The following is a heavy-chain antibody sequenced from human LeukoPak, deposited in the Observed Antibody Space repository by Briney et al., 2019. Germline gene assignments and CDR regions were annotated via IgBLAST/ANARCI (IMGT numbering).Heavy chain of an antibody. D-gene: IGHD2-8*01. CDR2: ISWNGGNA. J-gene: IGHJ4*02. CDR1: GFKFDDYG. V-gene: IGHV3-20*04. CDR3: AREGIYCVNGVCYLDY. Sequence: GGSLRLSCAASGFKFDDYGMSWVRQAPGKGLEWVSGISWNGGNAGYADSVKGRFTISRDNAKNSLFLQVNSLRADDTAFYYCAREGIYCVNGVCYLDYWGQGTLVTVSS.